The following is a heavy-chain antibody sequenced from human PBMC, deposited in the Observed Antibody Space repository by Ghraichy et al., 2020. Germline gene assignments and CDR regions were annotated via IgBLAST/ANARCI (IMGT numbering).Heavy chain of an antibody. D-gene: IGHD6-19*01. Sequence: GGSLRLSCVASGLMFSPNTMNWVRQAPGKGLEWVSSISSSTSYIYYADSVKGRFTISRDNAQNSLYLQMNSLRAEDTAVYYCSRGVGAGTPLLYHMDVWGHGTT. CDR2: ISSSTSYI. V-gene: IGHV3-21*01. CDR3: SRGVGAGTPLLYHMDV. J-gene: IGHJ6*02. CDR1: GLMFSPNT.